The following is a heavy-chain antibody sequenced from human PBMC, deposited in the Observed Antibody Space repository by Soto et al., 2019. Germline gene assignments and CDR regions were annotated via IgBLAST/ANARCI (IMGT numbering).Heavy chain of an antibody. V-gene: IGHV3-66*01. J-gene: IGHJ5*01. CDR1: GFTGSNDY. D-gene: IGHD3-22*01. CDR2: IYSGGGT. CDR3: ASVSGVSRGVITTGFDS. Sequence: PGGYLRLACAAAGFTGSNDYMSRFGQAPRKGLEWFSVIYSGGGTYYADSVKGRFTISRDNSKNTLYLQMNSLRAEDTAVYYCASVSGVSRGVITTGFDSSG.